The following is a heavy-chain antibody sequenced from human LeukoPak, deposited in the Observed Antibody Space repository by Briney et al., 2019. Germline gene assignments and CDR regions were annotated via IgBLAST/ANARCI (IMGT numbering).Heavy chain of an antibody. J-gene: IGHJ6*03. CDR3: ARGIGYGDYVRYYYYMDV. D-gene: IGHD4-17*01. CDR1: GYTFTSYD. CDR2: MHPNSGNT. V-gene: IGHV1-8*03. Sequence: GASVKVSCKASGYTFTSYDINWVRQATGQGLEWMGWMHPNSGNTGYAQKFQGRVTITRNTSISTAYMELSSLRSEDTAVYYCARGIGYGDYVRYYYYMDVWGKGTTVTVSS.